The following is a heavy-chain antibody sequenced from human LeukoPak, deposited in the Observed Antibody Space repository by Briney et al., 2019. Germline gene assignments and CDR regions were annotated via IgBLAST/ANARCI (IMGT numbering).Heavy chain of an antibody. J-gene: IGHJ4*02. CDR2: ISFHGTDK. CDR3: AKDLVGETY. V-gene: IGHV3-30*14. Sequence: GGSLRLSCAASGFSFSSFWLSWVRQAPEKGLEWVAVISFHGTDKKYADSVKGRFTISRDNSKNTLYLQMDSLRVEDTAMYYCAKDLVGETYWGQGTLVTVSS. CDR1: GFSFSSFW. D-gene: IGHD1-26*01.